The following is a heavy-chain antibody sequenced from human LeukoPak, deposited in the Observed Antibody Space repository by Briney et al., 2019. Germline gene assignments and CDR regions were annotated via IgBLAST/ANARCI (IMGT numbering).Heavy chain of an antibody. D-gene: IGHD2-2*02. Sequence: ASLKVSCKASGYTFTDYALHWARQAPGQRLEWMGWISAGSGNTKYSRSLQGRVTITRDTSASTAYMELRSLRSEDTAVYYCARDLGYTLSYWGQGTPVTVSS. V-gene: IGHV1-3*01. CDR1: GYTFTDYA. CDR3: ARDLGYTLSY. J-gene: IGHJ4*02. CDR2: ISAGSGNT.